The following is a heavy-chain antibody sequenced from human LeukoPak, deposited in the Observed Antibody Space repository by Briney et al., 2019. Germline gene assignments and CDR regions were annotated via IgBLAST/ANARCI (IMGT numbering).Heavy chain of an antibody. J-gene: IGHJ4*02. CDR3: ARDCGSDCYSLDY. CDR2: INPSNGDT. D-gene: IGHD2-21*02. Sequence: ASVKVSCKASGGTFSSYAISWLRQAPGQGLEWMGWINPSNGDTNYAQKFQGRVTMTRDTSISTAYMELSRLRSDDTAVYYWARDCGSDCYSLDYWGQGTLVTISS. CDR1: GGTFSSYA. V-gene: IGHV1-2*02.